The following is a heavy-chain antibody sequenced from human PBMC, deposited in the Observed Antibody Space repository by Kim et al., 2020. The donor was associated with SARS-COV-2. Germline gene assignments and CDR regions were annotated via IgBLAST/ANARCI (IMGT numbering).Heavy chain of an antibody. J-gene: IGHJ4*02. CDR1: GFTVSSNY. V-gene: IGHV3-53*01. CDR2: IYSGGST. D-gene: IGHD3-9*01. Sequence: GGSLRLSCAASGFTVSSNYMSWVRQAPGKGLEWVSVIYSGGSTYYADSVKGRFTISRDNSKNTLYLQMNSLRAEDTAVYYCARGILTGYQGLDYWGQGTLVTVSS. CDR3: ARGILTGYQGLDY.